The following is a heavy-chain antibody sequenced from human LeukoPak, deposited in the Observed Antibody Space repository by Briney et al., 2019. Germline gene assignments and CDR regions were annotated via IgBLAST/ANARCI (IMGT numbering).Heavy chain of an antibody. V-gene: IGHV4-34*01. CDR1: GGSFSGYY. CDR3: ARRQQLGFDY. Sequence: SETLSLTCAVYGGSFSGYYWSWIRQPPGKGLEWIGEINHSGSTNYNPSLKSRVTISADTSKNQFSLKLSSVTAADTAVYYCARRQQLGFDYWGQGTLVTVSS. J-gene: IGHJ4*02. D-gene: IGHD6-6*01. CDR2: INHSGST.